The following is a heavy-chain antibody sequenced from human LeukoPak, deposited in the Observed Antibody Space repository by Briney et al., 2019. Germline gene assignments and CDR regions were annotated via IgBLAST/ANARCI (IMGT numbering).Heavy chain of an antibody. CDR2: ISSSRTSI. CDR3: ATEGRSTTPGY. Sequence: GGSLRLSCGASGFTFSSCTMIWVRQAPGMGLEWVSSISSSRTSIYYADSVKGRFTISRDNAKNSLYLQMNSLRAEDTSVYYCATEGRSTTPGYWGQGTLVIVSS. J-gene: IGHJ4*02. V-gene: IGHV3-21*01. CDR1: GFTFSSCT. D-gene: IGHD6-13*01.